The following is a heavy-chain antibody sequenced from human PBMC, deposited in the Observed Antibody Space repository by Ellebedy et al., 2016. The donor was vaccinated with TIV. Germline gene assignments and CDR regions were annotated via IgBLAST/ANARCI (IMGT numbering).Heavy chain of an antibody. CDR1: GITFTNAR. CDR3: TTTFSVVARGY. V-gene: IGHV3-15*01. CDR2: ILSQTEGGTT. Sequence: GESLKISCAASGITFTNARMSWVRQAPGMGLEWVGRILSQTEGGTTDYAAPVKGSFTIPRDDSRNTLYLQMNSLKTEDTAVYYCTTTFSVVARGYWGQGTLVTVSS. J-gene: IGHJ4*02. D-gene: IGHD6-6*01.